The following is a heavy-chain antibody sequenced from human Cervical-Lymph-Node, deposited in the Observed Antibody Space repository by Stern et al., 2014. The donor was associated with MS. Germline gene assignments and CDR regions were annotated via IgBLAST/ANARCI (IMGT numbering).Heavy chain of an antibody. V-gene: IGHV1-69*01. CDR2: IIPMVGAP. CDR3: ASSVGELTPESV. D-gene: IGHD3-10*01. J-gene: IGHJ6*02. CDR1: GGTFSSSA. Sequence: VQLVESGAEVKKPGSSVRVSCKASGGTFSSSAISWVRQAPGHGLEWLGGIIPMVGAPNYAKKFQGRLTITADESTRTAYMDLNSLRSDDTAVYFCASSVGELTPESVWGQGTTVTV.